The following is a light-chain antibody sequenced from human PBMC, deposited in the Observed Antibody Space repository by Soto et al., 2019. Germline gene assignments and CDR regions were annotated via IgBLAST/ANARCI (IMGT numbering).Light chain of an antibody. V-gene: IGKV3-11*01. CDR2: DAS. CDR1: QSVSSY. J-gene: IGKJ1*01. CDR3: QQRSNWPPRT. Sequence: EIVLTQSPATLSSSPGERATLSCRASQSVSSYLAWYQQKPGQAPRLLIYDASNRATGIPARFSGSGSGTDFTLTISSLEPEDFAVYYCQQRSNWPPRTFGQGTKVEIK.